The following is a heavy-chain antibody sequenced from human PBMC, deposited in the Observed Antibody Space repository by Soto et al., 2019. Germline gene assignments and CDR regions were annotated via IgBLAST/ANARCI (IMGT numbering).Heavy chain of an antibody. J-gene: IGHJ6*02. CDR2: VWYDGSSK. CDR1: GFTFGNYG. CDR3: ARGSVNLGRGLRSYAMDV. D-gene: IGHD3-10*01. Sequence: GGYLRLCCVASGFTFGNYGMHWVLQAPGKGLEWVAVVWYDGSSKYYADSVKGRFTISRDNSKSTLYLQMNSLRAEDTALYYCARGSVNLGRGLRSYAMDVWGQGTTVTVSS. V-gene: IGHV3-33*01.